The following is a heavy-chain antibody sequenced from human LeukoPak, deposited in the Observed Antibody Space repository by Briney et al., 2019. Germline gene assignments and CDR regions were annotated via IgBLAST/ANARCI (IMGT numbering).Heavy chain of an antibody. V-gene: IGHV1-69*06. J-gene: IGHJ5*02. CDR3: ARAIFSGYDLYNWFDP. CDR2: IIPIFGTA. Sequence: ASVKVSCEASGGTFSSYAISWVRQAPGQGLEWMGGIIPIFGTANYAQKFQGRVTITADKSTSTAYMELSSLRSEDTAVYYCARAIFSGYDLYNWFDPWGQGTLVTVSS. D-gene: IGHD5-12*01. CDR1: GGTFSSYA.